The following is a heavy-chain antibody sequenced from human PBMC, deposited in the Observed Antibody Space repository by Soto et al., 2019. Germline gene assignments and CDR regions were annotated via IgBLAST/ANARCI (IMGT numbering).Heavy chain of an antibody. CDR2: ISPWKGNT. D-gene: IGHD3-10*01. CDR3: ARDLDPSGSYYTDY. CDR1: GYNFMPYG. J-gene: IGHJ4*02. V-gene: IGHV1-18*04. Sequence: WASVKVSCKASGYNFMPYGVNWVRQAPGQGLEWMGWISPWKGNTNYAQSFQGRVTMTTDTSTGTAYMELRSLTSDDTAVYYCARDLDPSGSYYTDYWGPGTLVTVSS.